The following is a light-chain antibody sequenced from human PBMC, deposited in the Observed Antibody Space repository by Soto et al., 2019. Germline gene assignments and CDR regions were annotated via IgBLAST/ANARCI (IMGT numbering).Light chain of an antibody. Sequence: EIVLTQSPDTLSLSPGERATLSCRASQSVSSNYLAWYQQRPGQAPRLLIYGASTRATGIPDRFSGSGSGTDFTLTISRLEPEDFAVYYCHQYGSSPRTFGQGTKVEIK. CDR3: HQYGSSPRT. CDR1: QSVSSNY. V-gene: IGKV3-20*01. J-gene: IGKJ1*01. CDR2: GAS.